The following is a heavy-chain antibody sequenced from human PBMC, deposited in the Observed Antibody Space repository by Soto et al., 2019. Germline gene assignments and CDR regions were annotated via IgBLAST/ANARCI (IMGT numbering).Heavy chain of an antibody. J-gene: IGHJ3*02. CDR3: AKSLSGSYGAFDI. CDR2: ISYDGSNK. CDR1: GFTFSSYG. D-gene: IGHD1-26*01. Sequence: QVQLVESGGGVVQPGRSLRLSCAASGFTFSSYGMHWVRQAPGKGLEWVAVISYDGSNKYYADSVKGRFTISRDNSKNQLYLQMNSLRAEDKAVYYCAKSLSGSYGAFDIWGQGTMVTVSS. V-gene: IGHV3-30*18.